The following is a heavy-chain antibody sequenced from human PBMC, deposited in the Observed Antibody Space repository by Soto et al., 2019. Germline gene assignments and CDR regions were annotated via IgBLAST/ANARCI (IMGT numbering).Heavy chain of an antibody. CDR3: ARGGKLDDYNPFDY. CDR2: ISGYNGNT. J-gene: IGHJ4*02. CDR1: GYTFTSYG. D-gene: IGHD4-4*01. Sequence: ASVKVSCKASGYTFTSYGITWVRQAPGQGLEWMGWISGYNGNTNYAQKHQGRVTMTTDTSTSTGYMELKYLRSDDTAVYFCARGGKLDDYNPFDYWGQGTLATVSS. V-gene: IGHV1-18*01.